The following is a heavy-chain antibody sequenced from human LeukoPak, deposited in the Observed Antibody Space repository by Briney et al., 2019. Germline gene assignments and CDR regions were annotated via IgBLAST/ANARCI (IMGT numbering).Heavy chain of an antibody. CDR2: INPNSGGT. D-gene: IGHD6-6*01. Sequence: ASVKVPCKASGYTFTGYYMHWVRQAPGQGLEWMGRINPNSGGTNYAQKFQGRVTMTRDTSISTAYMELSRLRSDDTAMYYCARTPRIAARPYYYYYMDVWGKGTTVTVSS. CDR1: GYTFTGYY. V-gene: IGHV1-2*06. J-gene: IGHJ6*03. CDR3: ARTPRIAARPYYYYYMDV.